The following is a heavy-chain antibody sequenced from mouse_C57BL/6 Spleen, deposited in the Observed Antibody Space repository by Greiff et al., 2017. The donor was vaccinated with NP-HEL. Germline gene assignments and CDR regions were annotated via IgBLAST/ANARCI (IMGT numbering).Heavy chain of an antibody. CDR3: ARLNYYGTIYAMDY. J-gene: IGHJ4*01. CDR1: GYTFTSYW. V-gene: IGHV1-55*01. CDR2: IYPGSGST. Sequence: QVQLQQPGAEVVKPGASVTMSCKASGYTFTSYWITWVKQRPGQGLEWIGDIYPGSGSTNYNEKFKSKATVTVDTSSSTAYVQLSSLTSEDSAVFYCARLNYYGTIYAMDYWGQGTSVTVSS. D-gene: IGHD1-2*01.